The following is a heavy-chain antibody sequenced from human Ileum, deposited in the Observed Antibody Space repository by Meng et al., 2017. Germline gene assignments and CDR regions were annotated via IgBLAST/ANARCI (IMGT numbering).Heavy chain of an antibody. CDR2: INVDNGDT. D-gene: IGHD1-1*01. CDR3: ARNTVGTTTLDY. V-gene: IGHV1-3*01. CDR1: TYTFTTYA. J-gene: IGHJ4*02. Sequence: QVQLFQSEPEVKKPGASVNCSCNASTYTFTTYAKHWVRHAPGQGLEWMGWINVDNGDTRYSQKFQGRLTITRDTSASTAYLELSSLTSEDTAVYYCARNTVGTTTLDYWGQGTLVTVSS.